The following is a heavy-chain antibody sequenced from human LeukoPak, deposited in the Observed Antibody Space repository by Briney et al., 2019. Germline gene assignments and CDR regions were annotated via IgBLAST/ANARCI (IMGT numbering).Heavy chain of an antibody. CDR1: GGSISNNNYY. CDR2: IYYSGST. V-gene: IGHV4-39*07. Sequence: SETLSLTCTVSGGSISNNNYYWGWIRQPPGKGLEWIGSIYYSGSTYYNPSLKSRVTISVDTSKNQFSLKLSSVTAADTAVYYCARDSYSSGWGYWGQGTLVTVSS. J-gene: IGHJ4*02. CDR3: ARDSYSSGWGY. D-gene: IGHD6-19*01.